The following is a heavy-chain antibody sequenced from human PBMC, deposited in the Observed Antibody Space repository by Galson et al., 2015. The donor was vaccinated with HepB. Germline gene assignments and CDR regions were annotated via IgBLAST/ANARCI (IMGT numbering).Heavy chain of an antibody. CDR1: GFTFSDYY. V-gene: IGHV3-11*01. Sequence: SLRLSCAASGFTFSDYYMSWIRQAPGKGLEWVSYISSSGSTIYYADSVKGRFTISRDNAKNSLYLQMNSLRAEDTAVYYCARFSIPPVVPAAIMNLYYGMDVWGQGTTVTVSS. D-gene: IGHD2-2*02. J-gene: IGHJ6*02. CDR3: ARFSIPPVVPAAIMNLYYGMDV. CDR2: ISSSGSTI.